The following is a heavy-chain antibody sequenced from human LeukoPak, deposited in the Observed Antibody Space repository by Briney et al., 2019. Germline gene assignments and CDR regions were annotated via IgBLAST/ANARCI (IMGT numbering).Heavy chain of an antibody. J-gene: IGHJ2*01. CDR2: INHSGST. CDR1: GGSFSGYY. Sequence: SETLSLTCAVYGGSFSGYYWSWIRQPPGKGLEWIGEINHSGSTNYNPSPKSRVTISVDTSKNQFSLNLSSMTAADTAVYYCATRDSGYDAWYFDLWGRGTLVTVSS. D-gene: IGHD5-12*01. CDR3: ATRDSGYDAWYFDL. V-gene: IGHV4-34*01.